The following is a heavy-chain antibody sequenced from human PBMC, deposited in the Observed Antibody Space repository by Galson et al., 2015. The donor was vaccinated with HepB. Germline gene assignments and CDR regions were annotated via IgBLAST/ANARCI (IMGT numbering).Heavy chain of an antibody. V-gene: IGHV4-39*01. CDR1: GGSISSSSYY. J-gene: IGHJ5*02. Sequence: ETLSLTCTVSGGSISSSSYYWGWIRQPPGKGLEWIGSIYYSGSTYYNPSLKSRVTISVDTSKNQFSLKLSSVTAADTTVYYCASLYCSSTSCYGGWFDPWGQGTLVTVSS. D-gene: IGHD2-2*01. CDR3: ASLYCSSTSCYGGWFDP. CDR2: IYYSGST.